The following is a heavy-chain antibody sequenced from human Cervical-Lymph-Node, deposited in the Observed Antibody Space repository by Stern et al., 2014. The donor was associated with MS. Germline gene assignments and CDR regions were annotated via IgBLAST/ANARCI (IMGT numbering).Heavy chain of an antibody. Sequence: VQLVESGGGVVQPGRSLRLSCAASGFTFSSYAMNWVRQAPGKGLEWVAAIWYDGSNKYYADSVKGRFTISRDNSKNTLYLQMNSLRPEDTAVYYCARSSSPSPYYYYGMDVWGQGTTVTVSS. J-gene: IGHJ6*02. CDR3: ARSSSPSPYYYYGMDV. D-gene: IGHD6-13*01. CDR2: IWYDGSNK. CDR1: GFTFSSYA. V-gene: IGHV3-33*01.